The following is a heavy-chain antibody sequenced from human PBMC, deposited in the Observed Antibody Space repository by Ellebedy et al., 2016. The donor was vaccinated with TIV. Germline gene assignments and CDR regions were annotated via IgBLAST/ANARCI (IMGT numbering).Heavy chain of an antibody. D-gene: IGHD3-10*01. CDR3: ARGVLLWFGELSHAFDI. CDR1: GGSVSSYY. J-gene: IGHJ3*02. V-gene: IGHV4-34*01. CDR2: INHSGSTKYT. Sequence: MPSETLSLTCAVYGGSVSSYYWSWIRQPPGKGLEWTGEINHSGSTKYTNYNPSLNSRVTISADTSKNQFSLKLSSVTAADTAVYYCARGVLLWFGELSHAFDIWGQGTMVTVSS.